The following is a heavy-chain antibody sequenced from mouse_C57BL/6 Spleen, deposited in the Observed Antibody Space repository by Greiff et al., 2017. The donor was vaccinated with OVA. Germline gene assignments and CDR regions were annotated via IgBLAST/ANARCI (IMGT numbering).Heavy chain of an antibody. Sequence: EVQLQQSGPELVKPGATVKISCKASGYTFTDYYMNWVKQSHGKSLEWIGDINPNNGGTSYNQKFKGKATLTVDKSSSTAYMELRSLTSEDSAVYYCARGNYGSSPYYYAMDYWGQGTSVTVSS. D-gene: IGHD1-1*01. CDR1: GYTFTDYY. CDR2: INPNNGGT. CDR3: ARGNYGSSPYYYAMDY. V-gene: IGHV1-26*01. J-gene: IGHJ4*01.